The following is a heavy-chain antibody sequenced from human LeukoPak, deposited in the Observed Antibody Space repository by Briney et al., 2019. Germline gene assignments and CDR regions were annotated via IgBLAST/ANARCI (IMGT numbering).Heavy chain of an antibody. Sequence: PGGSLRLSCAACGFTFSNYAMSWVRQAPGKGLEWVSAISGSGGSTYYADSVKGRFTISRDNSKNTLYLQMNSLRAEDTAVYYCAKGAGGGYSYGPVDYWGQGTLVTVSS. D-gene: IGHD5-18*01. V-gene: IGHV3-23*01. CDR1: GFTFSNYA. CDR2: ISGSGGST. CDR3: AKGAGGGYSYGPVDY. J-gene: IGHJ4*02.